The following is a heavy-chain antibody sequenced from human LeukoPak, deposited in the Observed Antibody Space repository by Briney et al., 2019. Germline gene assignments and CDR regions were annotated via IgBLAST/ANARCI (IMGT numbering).Heavy chain of an antibody. CDR1: GGSFSGYY. D-gene: IGHD3-10*01. CDR3: ARAVRITMVRGPPAPFDY. V-gene: IGHV4-34*01. CDR2: INNSGST. J-gene: IGHJ4*02. Sequence: SETLSLTCAVYGGSFSGYYGSWIRQPPGKGLEWIGEINNSGSTNYTPSLKSRVTISVDTSKNQFSLKLSSVTAADTAVYYCARAVRITMVRGPPAPFDYWGQGTLATVSS.